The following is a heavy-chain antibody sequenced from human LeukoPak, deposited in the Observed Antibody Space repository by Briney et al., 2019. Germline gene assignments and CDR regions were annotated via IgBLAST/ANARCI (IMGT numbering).Heavy chain of an antibody. CDR2: IYYSGST. J-gene: IGHJ4*02. CDR1: GGSISSYY. Sequence: SETLSLTCTVSGGSISSYYWSWIRQPPGKGLEWIGYIYYSGSTNYNPSLKSRVTISVGTSKNQFSLKLSSVTAADPAVYYCARITYSSSWYFDYWGQGTLVTVSS. V-gene: IGHV4-59*01. CDR3: ARITYSSSWYFDY. D-gene: IGHD6-13*01.